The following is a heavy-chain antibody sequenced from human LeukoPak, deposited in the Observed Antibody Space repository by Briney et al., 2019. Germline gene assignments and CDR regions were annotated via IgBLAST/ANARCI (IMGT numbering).Heavy chain of an antibody. J-gene: IGHJ4*02. CDR2: ISSSSSYI. D-gene: IGHD3-3*01. V-gene: IGHV3-21*01. Sequence: GGSLRLSCAASGFTFSSYSMNWVRQAPGKGLEWVSSISSSSSYIYYADSVKGRFTISRDNAKNSLYLQMNSLRAEDTAVYYCAGQYDFWSGSSGAIDYWGQGTLVTVSS. CDR3: AGQYDFWSGSSGAIDY. CDR1: GFTFSSYS.